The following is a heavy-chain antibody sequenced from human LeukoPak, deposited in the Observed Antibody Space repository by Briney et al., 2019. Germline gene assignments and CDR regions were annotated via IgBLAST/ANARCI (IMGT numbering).Heavy chain of an antibody. J-gene: IGHJ6*03. V-gene: IGHV6-1*01. D-gene: IGHD2-2*01. CDR3: ARRFRSCSSTSCHGHYYYMDV. Sequence: SQTLSLTCAISGDSVSSNSAAWNWIRQSPSRGLEWLGRTYYRSKWYNDYAVSVKSRITINPDTSKNQFSLQLNSVTPEDTAVYYCARRFRSCSSTSCHGHYYYMDVWGKGTTVTVSS. CDR2: TYYRSKWYN. CDR1: GDSVSSNSAA.